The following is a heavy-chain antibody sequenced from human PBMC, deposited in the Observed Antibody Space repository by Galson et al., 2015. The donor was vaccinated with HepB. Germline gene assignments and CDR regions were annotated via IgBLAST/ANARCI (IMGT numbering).Heavy chain of an antibody. CDR1: GFSFSSYA. Sequence: SLRLSCAASGFSFSSYAMTWVRQAPGMGLEWVSLISGSGGSTYYADSVKGRFTIFRDNSKNILYLQMNSLRAEDTAVYYCAKSSAWNDVGYFDYWGQGTLVTVSS. CDR2: ISGSGGST. J-gene: IGHJ4*02. CDR3: AKSSAWNDVGYFDY. D-gene: IGHD1-1*01. V-gene: IGHV3-23*01.